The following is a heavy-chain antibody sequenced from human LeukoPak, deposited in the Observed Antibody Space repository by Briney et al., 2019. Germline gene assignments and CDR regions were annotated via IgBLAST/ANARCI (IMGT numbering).Heavy chain of an antibody. J-gene: IGHJ6*03. CDR1: GGSISSSNW. CDR3: ARGRVSSSTWYSTYYYFFYMDF. V-gene: IGHV4-4*02. D-gene: IGHD4-11*01. CDR2: IYHSGST. Sequence: PSETLSLTRAVSGGSISSSNWWSWVRQPPGKGLGWIGEIYHSGSTNCNPSLNGHVSISRDTSTNFFSLRLRSVTAADTAVYFCARGRVSSSTWYSTYYYFFYMDFWGKGTTVTVSS.